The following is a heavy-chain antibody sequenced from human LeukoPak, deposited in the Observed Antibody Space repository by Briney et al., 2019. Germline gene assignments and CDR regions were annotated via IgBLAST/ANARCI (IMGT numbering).Heavy chain of an antibody. J-gene: IGHJ3*02. CDR2: ISSSGSTI. Sequence: PGGSLRLSCAASGFTFSDYYMSWIRQAPGKGLEWVSYISSSGSTIYYADSVKGRFTISRDNAKNSLYLQMNSLRAEDTAVYYCARVDIMITFGGDNDAFDIWGQGTMVTVSS. D-gene: IGHD3-16*01. CDR3: ARVDIMITFGGDNDAFDI. CDR1: GFTFSDYY. V-gene: IGHV3-11*01.